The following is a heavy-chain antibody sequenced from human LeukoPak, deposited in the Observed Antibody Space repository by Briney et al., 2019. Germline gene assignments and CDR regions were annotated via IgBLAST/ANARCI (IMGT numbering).Heavy chain of an antibody. Sequence: GGSLRLSCAASGFTFDDYAMHWVRQAPGKGLEWVSGISWNSGSMGYADSVKGRFTISRDNAKNSLYLQMNSLRAEDTALYYCAKETLPSSGWSGGYFDYWGQGTLVTVSS. CDR2: ISWNSGSM. V-gene: IGHV3-9*01. J-gene: IGHJ4*02. D-gene: IGHD6-19*01. CDR3: AKETLPSSGWSGGYFDY. CDR1: GFTFDDYA.